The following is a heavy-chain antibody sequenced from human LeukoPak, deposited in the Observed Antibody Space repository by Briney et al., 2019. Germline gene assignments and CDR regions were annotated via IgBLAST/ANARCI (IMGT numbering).Heavy chain of an antibody. CDR1: GFSLTARGVG. J-gene: IGHJ5*02. D-gene: IGHD6-19*01. V-gene: IGHV2-5*02. CDR3: AHRLRTSSVWFGP. Sequence: SGPTLVKPTQTLTLTCALSGFSLTARGVGVGWIRQPPGKALEWLAVIYWDDAKRYSPSLKTRLTITTDTSKTQVVLTMTNMGPLDTATYYCAHRLRTSSVWFGPWGQGTLVTVSS. CDR2: IYWDDAK.